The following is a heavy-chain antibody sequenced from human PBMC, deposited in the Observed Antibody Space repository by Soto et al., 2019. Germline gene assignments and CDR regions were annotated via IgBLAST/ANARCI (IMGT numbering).Heavy chain of an antibody. V-gene: IGHV3-33*01. D-gene: IGHD5-18*01. Sequence: GGSLRLSCEATGFIFSSCGMHWVRQAPGKGLEWVAVIWNDGSKTLYADSVKGRFNISRDNSKNTLYLQMNSLRAEDTAVYYCAREADVSGNTSVFYFDYWGQGTLVTVSS. CDR1: GFIFSSCG. CDR2: IWNDGSKT. CDR3: AREADVSGNTSVFYFDY. J-gene: IGHJ4*02.